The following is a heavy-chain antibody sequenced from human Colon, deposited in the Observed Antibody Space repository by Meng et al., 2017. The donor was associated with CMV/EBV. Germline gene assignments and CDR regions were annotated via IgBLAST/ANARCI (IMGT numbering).Heavy chain of an antibody. CDR1: GYTFTNYG. Sequence: QVQPVQSGGEVKKPGASVKVSCKASGYTFTNYGISWVRQAPGQGLEWMGWISAYTGDTYYAQKFQGRVTMTTDTSTSTAYMELRSLRSDDTAVYYCVRESQSGSYIYLQHWGQGTLVTVSS. D-gene: IGHD1-26*01. CDR2: ISAYTGDT. V-gene: IGHV1-18*01. J-gene: IGHJ1*01. CDR3: VRESQSGSYIYLQH.